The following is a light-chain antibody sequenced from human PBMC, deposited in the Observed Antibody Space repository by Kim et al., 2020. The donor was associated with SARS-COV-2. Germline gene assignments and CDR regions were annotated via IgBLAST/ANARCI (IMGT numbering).Light chain of an antibody. V-gene: IGKV3-20*01. J-gene: IGKJ2*03. CDR1: QSVSSTY. CDR2: GAS. Sequence: LSPGERATLACRASQSVSSTYLAWYQQNPGQAPRLLIFGASSRATGIPDRFSGNGSGTDFTLTISRLEPEDFAVYYCQQYGNSPRSFGQGTKLEI. CDR3: QQYGNSPRS.